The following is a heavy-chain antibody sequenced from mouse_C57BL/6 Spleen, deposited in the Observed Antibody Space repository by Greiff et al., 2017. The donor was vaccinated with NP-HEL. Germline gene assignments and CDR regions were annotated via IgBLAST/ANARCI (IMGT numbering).Heavy chain of an antibody. CDR1: GYTFTSYW. Sequence: VQLQQSGAELVKPGASVKLSCKASGYTFTSYWMHWVKQRPGQGLEWIGMIHPNSGSTNYNEKFKSKATLTVDKSSSTAYMQLSSLISEDSAVYYCARSGSNYPDYWGQGTTLTVSS. D-gene: IGHD3-1*01. CDR3: ARSGSNYPDY. J-gene: IGHJ2*01. V-gene: IGHV1-64*01. CDR2: IHPNSGST.